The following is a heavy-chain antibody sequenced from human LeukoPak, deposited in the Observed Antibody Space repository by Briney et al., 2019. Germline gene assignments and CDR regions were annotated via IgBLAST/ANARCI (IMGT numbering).Heavy chain of an antibody. CDR2: FDPEDGET. CDR3: ATAGQVFGGSYYLVDI. Sequence: ASVKVSCKVSGYTLTELSMHWVRQAPGKGLEWMGGFDPEDGETIYAQKFQGRVTMTEDTSTDTAYMELSSLRSEDTAVYYCATAGQVFGGSYYLVDIWGQGTMVTVSS. CDR1: GYTLTELS. D-gene: IGHD1-26*01. V-gene: IGHV1-24*01. J-gene: IGHJ3*02.